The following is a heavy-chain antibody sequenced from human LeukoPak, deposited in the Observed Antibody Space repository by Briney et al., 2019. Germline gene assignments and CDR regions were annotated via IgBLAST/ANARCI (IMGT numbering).Heavy chain of an antibody. D-gene: IGHD3-22*01. V-gene: IGHV3-23*01. CDR2: ISGSGDST. CDR1: AFTFSSYS. Sequence: GGSLRLSCPASAFTFSSYSMSCVGQPPGRGLEGVSAISGSGDSTYYAGSVNGRFTIIRDNSKNRLYQQLNSLIAAYTAVNYCEEGPTPYYYDSSGYYCFDYWGQGTLVTVSS. CDR3: EEGPTPYYYDSSGYYCFDY. J-gene: IGHJ4*02.